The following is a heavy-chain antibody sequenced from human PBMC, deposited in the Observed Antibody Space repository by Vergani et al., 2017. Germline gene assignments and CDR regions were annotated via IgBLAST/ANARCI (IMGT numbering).Heavy chain of an antibody. D-gene: IGHD3-22*01. Sequence: EVQLVQSGAEVKKPGESLKISCKGSGYSFTSYWIGWVRQMPGKGLEWMGIIYPGDSDTRYSPSFQGQVTISADKSISTAYLQWSSLKASDTAMYYCGRAYDSSGYQGGPDAFDIWGQGTMVTVSS. J-gene: IGHJ3*02. V-gene: IGHV5-51*01. CDR3: GRAYDSSGYQGGPDAFDI. CDR1: GYSFTSYW. CDR2: IYPGDSDT.